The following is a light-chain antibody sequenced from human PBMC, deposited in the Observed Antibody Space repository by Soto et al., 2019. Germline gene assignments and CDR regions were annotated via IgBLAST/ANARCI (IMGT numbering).Light chain of an antibody. Sequence: EIVLTQSPGTLSLSPGERATLSFRASQTLSNSFIAWYQQKPGQAPRLLIYDTSSRATGVPDRYSASGSGTDFTLTINSLEPEDSAVYYCQQRSNWSSITFGQGTRLENK. V-gene: IGKV3D-20*02. CDR2: DTS. CDR1: QTLSNSF. CDR3: QQRSNWSSIT. J-gene: IGKJ5*01.